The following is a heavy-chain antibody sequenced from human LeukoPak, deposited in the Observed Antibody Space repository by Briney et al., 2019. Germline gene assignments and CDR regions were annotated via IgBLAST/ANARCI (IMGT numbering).Heavy chain of an antibody. D-gene: IGHD3-10*01. CDR1: GYTFTSYG. V-gene: IGHV1-69*06. J-gene: IGHJ4*02. Sequence: ASVKVSCKASGYTFTSYGISWVRQAPGQGLEWMGRIIPMFDTQNHAQKFQGRVTIFADKSTGTVYMDLNSLTSDDTAVYYCATESNYYLDDWGQGTLVTVSS. CDR3: ATESNYYLDD. CDR2: IIPMFDTQ.